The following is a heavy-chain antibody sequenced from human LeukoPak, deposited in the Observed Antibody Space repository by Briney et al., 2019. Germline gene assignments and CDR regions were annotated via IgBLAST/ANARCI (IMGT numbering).Heavy chain of an antibody. J-gene: IGHJ4*02. CDR2: INPNSGGT. CDR1: GYTFTGYY. CDR3: ARGRGYYYDSSGFDY. D-gene: IGHD3-22*01. V-gene: IGHV1-2*02. Sequence: ASVKVSCKAPGYTFTGYYMHWVRQAPGQGLEWMGWINPNSGGTNYAQKFQGRVTMTRDTSISTAYMELSRLRSDDTAVYYCARGRGYYYDSSGFDYWGQGTLVTVSS.